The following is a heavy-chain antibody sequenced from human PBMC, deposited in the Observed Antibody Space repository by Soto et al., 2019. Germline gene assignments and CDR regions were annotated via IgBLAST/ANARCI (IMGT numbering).Heavy chain of an antibody. V-gene: IGHV4-59*12. CDR1: DGSISSYY. CDR2: IYYSGST. J-gene: IGHJ4*02. D-gene: IGHD2-15*01. Sequence: QVQLQESGPGLVKPSETLSLTCTVSDGSISSYYWSWVRQPPGKGLEWIGYIYYSGSTNYNPSLTSRVTIYVDTSKKQFSLKLSSVTAADTAVYYCARRKGSYLDYWGQGTLVTVSS. CDR3: ARRKGSYLDY.